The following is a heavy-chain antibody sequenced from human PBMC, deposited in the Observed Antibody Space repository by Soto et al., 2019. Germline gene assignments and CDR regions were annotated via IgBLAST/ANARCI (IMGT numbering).Heavy chain of an antibody. Sequence: SETLSLTCTVSGGSISSYYWSWIRQPPGKGLEWIGYIYYSGSTAYNPSLKSRVTISVDTSKNQFSLKLSSVTAADTAVYYCARSIAAAEQYNWFDPWGQGTLVTVSS. J-gene: IGHJ5*02. CDR2: IYYSGST. V-gene: IGHV4-59*01. CDR3: ARSIAAAEQYNWFDP. D-gene: IGHD6-13*01. CDR1: GGSISSYY.